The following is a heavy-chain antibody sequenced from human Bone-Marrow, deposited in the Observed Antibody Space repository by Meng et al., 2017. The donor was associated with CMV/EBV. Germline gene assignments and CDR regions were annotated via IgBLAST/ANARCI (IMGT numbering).Heavy chain of an antibody. CDR2: IYHSGST. Sequence: SETLSLTCTVSGYSISSGYYWGWIRQPPGKGLEWIGSIYHSGSTYYNPSLKSRVTISVDTSKNQFSLKLSSVTAADTAVYYCARIAAAGTRGGMDVWGQGTTVSVSS. D-gene: IGHD6-13*01. CDR1: GYSISSGYY. J-gene: IGHJ6*01. CDR3: ARIAAAGTRGGMDV. V-gene: IGHV4-38-2*02.